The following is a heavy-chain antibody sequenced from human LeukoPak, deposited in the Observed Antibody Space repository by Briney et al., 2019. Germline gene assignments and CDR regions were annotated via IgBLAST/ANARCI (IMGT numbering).Heavy chain of an antibody. V-gene: IGHV3-23*01. D-gene: IGHD3/OR15-3a*01. J-gene: IGHJ4*02. CDR2: TSGIGAGT. Sequence: GGSLRLSCSVSGFTFISYAMSWVRQAPGKGLEWVSTTSGIGAGTYYADSVRGRFTISRDNAKNTLYLQMDSLRAEDTAVYYCAKDSRDWIYFDFWGQGTLVTVSS. CDR3: AKDSRDWIYFDF. CDR1: GFTFISYA.